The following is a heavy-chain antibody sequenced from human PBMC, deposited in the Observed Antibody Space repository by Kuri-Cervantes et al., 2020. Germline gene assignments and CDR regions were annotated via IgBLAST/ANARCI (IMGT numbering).Heavy chain of an antibody. J-gene: IGHJ4*02. V-gene: IGHV1-69*13. Sequence: SVKVSCKASGYTFTSYDINWVRQATGQGLEWMGGIIPIFGTANYAQKFQGRVTITADESTSTAYMELSSLRSEDTAVYYCARVHRHYHGSGFYFDYWGQGTLVTVSS. CDR3: ARVHRHYHGSGFYFDY. CDR1: GYTFTSYD. CDR2: IIPIFGTA. D-gene: IGHD3-10*01.